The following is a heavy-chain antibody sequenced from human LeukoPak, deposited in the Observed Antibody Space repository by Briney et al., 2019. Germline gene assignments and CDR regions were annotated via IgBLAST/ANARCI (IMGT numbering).Heavy chain of an antibody. D-gene: IGHD2-15*01. J-gene: IGHJ4*02. CDR3: AKDLQIVVVVAAFHY. CDR2: ISGSGGSK. CDR1: GFTFTSYA. Sequence: TGGSQRLSCAASGFTFTSYAMRCARQAPGKGLEWVSVISGSGGSKYYADSVKGGFTISRDNSKNTLYLQMNSLRAEDTAVYYCAKDLQIVVVVAAFHYWGQGTLVTVSS. V-gene: IGHV3-23*01.